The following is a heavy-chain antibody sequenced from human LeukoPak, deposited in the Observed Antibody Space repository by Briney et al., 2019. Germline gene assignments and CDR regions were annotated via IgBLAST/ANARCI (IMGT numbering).Heavy chain of an antibody. V-gene: IGHV1-69*04. D-gene: IGHD6-6*01. CDR2: IIPILGIA. J-gene: IGHJ3*02. Sequence: ASVKVSCTASGGTFSSYAISWVRQAPGQGLEWMGRIIPILGIANYAQKFQGRVTITADKSTSTAYMELSSLRSEDTAVYYCARDRIAARHGAFDIWGQGTMVTVSS. CDR1: GGTFSSYA. CDR3: ARDRIAARHGAFDI.